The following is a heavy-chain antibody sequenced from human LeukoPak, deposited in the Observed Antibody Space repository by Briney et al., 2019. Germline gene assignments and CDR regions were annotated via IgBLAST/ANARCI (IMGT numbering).Heavy chain of an antibody. CDR2: ISGSGGRI. D-gene: IGHD1-26*01. CDR1: GFTFSSYA. CDR3: AKVRYSGSYWDY. Sequence: PGGSLRLSCAASGFTFSSYAMSWVRQAPGKGLEWVSAISGSGGRIYYGASVKGRFTISRDNSKNTLNLQMNSLRAEDTAVYYCAKVRYSGSYWDYWGQGTLVTVSS. J-gene: IGHJ4*02. V-gene: IGHV3-23*01.